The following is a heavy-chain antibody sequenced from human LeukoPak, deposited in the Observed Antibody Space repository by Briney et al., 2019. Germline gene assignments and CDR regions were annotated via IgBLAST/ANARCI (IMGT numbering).Heavy chain of an antibody. Sequence: SSETLSLTCAVSGGSISSGGYSWSWIRQPPGKGLEWIVYIYHSGSTYYNPSLKSRATISVDRSKNQFSLKLSSVPAADTAVYYCARGDADYGNYYFDYWGKGTLVTVSS. CDR1: GGSISSGGYS. V-gene: IGHV4-30-2*01. D-gene: IGHD4-17*01. CDR3: ARGDADYGNYYFDY. CDR2: IYHSGST. J-gene: IGHJ4*02.